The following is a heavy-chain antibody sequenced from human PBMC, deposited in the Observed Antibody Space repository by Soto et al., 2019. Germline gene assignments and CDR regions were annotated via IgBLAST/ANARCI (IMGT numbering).Heavy chain of an antibody. J-gene: IGHJ6*02. CDR3: AKDLTIFGVVRLGMDV. Sequence: GSLRLSCAASGFTFSSYAMSWVRQAPGKGLEWVSAISGSGGSTYYADSVKGRFTISRDNSKNTLYLQMNGLRAEDTAVYYCAKDLTIFGVVRLGMDVWGQGTTVTVSS. D-gene: IGHD3-3*01. CDR2: ISGSGGST. CDR1: GFTFSSYA. V-gene: IGHV3-23*01.